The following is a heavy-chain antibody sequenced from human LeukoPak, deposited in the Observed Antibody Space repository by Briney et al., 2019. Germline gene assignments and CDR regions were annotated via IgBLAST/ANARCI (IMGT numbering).Heavy chain of an antibody. CDR3: ARDYYGSGNFDY. V-gene: IGHV4-59*12. J-gene: IGHJ4*02. Sequence: SETLSLTCTVSGGSISSYYWSWIRQPPGKGLEWIGYIYYSGSTNYNPSLKSRVTISVDTSKNQFSLKLSSVTTADTAVYYCARDYYGSGNFDYWGQGTLVTVSS. CDR1: GGSISSYY. CDR2: IYYSGST. D-gene: IGHD3-10*01.